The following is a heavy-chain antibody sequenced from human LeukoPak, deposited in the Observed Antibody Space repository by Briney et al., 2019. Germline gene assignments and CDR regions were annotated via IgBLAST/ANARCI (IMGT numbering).Heavy chain of an antibody. CDR1: GYRFTSYW. CDR3: ATGDYGSEYYFDY. CDR2: IDLSDSYT. V-gene: IGHV5-10-1*01. D-gene: IGHD3-10*01. Sequence: GESLKISCKGSGYRFTSYWISLVRQMPGKGLEWMGRIDLSDSYTNYSPSFQGHVTISADKSISTSYLQWSRLKASDTAMYYCATGDYGSEYYFDYWGQGTLVTVSS. J-gene: IGHJ4*02.